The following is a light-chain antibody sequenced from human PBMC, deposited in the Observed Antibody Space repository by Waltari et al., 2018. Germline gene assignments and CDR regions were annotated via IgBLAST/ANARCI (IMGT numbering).Light chain of an antibody. V-gene: IGKV1-5*03. CDR3: QQYNSYSLLS. CDR1: QSISKW. J-gene: IGKJ4*01. CDR2: NAS. Sequence: DIQMTQSPSTLSASVGDRVIFSCRASQSISKWLAGYQQKPGKAPKLLIYNASTLEIGVPSRFSGSGSGTEFTLTISSLQPEDFATYYCQQYNSYSLLSFGGGTKVEIK.